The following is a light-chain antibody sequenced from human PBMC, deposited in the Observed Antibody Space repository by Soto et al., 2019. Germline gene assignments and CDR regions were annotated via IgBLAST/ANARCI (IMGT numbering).Light chain of an antibody. V-gene: IGKV1-5*03. CDR3: QQYQTWT. CDR2: RAS. CDR1: QSISRW. Sequence: DIQMTQSPFTLSASVGDRVTITCRASQSISRWLAWYQQKPGKAPKLLIYRASSLESGVPSRFSGSGSGTEFTLAINSLQSDDSATYYCQQYQTWTFGQGTKVEIK. J-gene: IGKJ1*01.